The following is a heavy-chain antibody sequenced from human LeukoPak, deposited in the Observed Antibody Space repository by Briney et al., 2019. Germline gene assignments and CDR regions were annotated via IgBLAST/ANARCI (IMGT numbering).Heavy chain of an antibody. V-gene: IGHV3-7*01. CDR2: IKQDGSSK. D-gene: IGHD2/OR15-2a*01. CDR1: GFTFSSYT. Sequence: GGSLRLSCAASGFTFSSYTMNWVRQAPGKGLEWVANIKQDGSSKYYADSVKGRFTISRDNGKNSLSLQMDSLRAEDTAVYYCARWAYSNDHYHIDYWGQGTLVTVSS. J-gene: IGHJ4*02. CDR3: ARWAYSNDHYHIDY.